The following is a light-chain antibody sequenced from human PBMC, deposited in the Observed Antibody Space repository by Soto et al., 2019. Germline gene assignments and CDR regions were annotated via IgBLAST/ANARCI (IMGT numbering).Light chain of an antibody. CDR1: SSDVGGSNF. V-gene: IGLV2-14*03. CDR3: VSYTSSTTYV. Sequence: LTQPASVSDSPGQSITISCTGTSSDVGGSNFVSWYQQHPGKPPKLIIYDVANRPSGVSNRFSGSKSGSTASLIISRLQTEDEADYYCVSYTSSTTYVLGTGTKVTVL. CDR2: DVA. J-gene: IGLJ1*01.